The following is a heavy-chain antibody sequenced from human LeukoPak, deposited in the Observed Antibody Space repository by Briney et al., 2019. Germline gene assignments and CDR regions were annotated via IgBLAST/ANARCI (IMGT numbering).Heavy chain of an antibody. CDR2: ISWNSGSI. V-gene: IGHV3-9*01. D-gene: IGHD6-19*01. J-gene: IGHJ3*02. CDR1: GFTFDDYA. CDR3: AKDFKGVAGTLFAFDI. Sequence: GRSLRLSCAASGFTFDDYAMHWVRQAPEKGLEWVSGISWNSGSIGYADSVKGRFTISRDNAKNSLYLQMNSLRAEDTALYYCAKDFKGVAGTLFAFDIWGQGTMVTVSS.